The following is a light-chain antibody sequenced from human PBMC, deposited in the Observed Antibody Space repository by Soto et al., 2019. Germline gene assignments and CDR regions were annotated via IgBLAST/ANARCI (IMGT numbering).Light chain of an antibody. Sequence: EVVLTQSPGTLSLSPGGRATLSCRASQSVSRRLAWYQQRPGQAPRLLIYGASNRATGIPDRFSGSGSGTDFTLTISRLEPEDFAVYYCQQYGSSPRFGQGTRLEIK. V-gene: IGKV3-20*01. J-gene: IGKJ5*01. CDR3: QQYGSSPR. CDR1: QSVSRR. CDR2: GAS.